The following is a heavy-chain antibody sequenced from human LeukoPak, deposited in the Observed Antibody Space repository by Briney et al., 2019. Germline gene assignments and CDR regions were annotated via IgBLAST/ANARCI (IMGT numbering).Heavy chain of an antibody. V-gene: IGHV4-59*01. D-gene: IGHD2-2*01. CDR2: IYYSGST. Sequence: SETLSLTCTVSGGSISSYYWSWIRQPPGKGLEWIGYIYYSGSTNYNPSLKSRVTISVDTSKNQFSLKLSSVTAADTAVYYCARWAGERDCSSTSCPRNWFDPWGRGTLVTVSS. J-gene: IGHJ5*02. CDR3: ARWAGERDCSSTSCPRNWFDP. CDR1: GGSISSYY.